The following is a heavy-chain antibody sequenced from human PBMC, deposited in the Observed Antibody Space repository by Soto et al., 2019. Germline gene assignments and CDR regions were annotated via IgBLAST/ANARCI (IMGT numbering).Heavy chain of an antibody. CDR1: GYTFTVYY. D-gene: IGHD2-15*01. Sequence: GASVKVSCKASGYTFTVYYMHWVRQAPGQGLEWMGWINPKSGGTMYPQKFQGRVTMTWDTSISTAYMALTRLRSDVTAVYYCARDLAKGGGSAGFDYWGQRPLVPVSP. V-gene: IGHV1-2*02. CDR2: INPKSGGT. CDR3: ARDLAKGGGSAGFDY. J-gene: IGHJ4*02.